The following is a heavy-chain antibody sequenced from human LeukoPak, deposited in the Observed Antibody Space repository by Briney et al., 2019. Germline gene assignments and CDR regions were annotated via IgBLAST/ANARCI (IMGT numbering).Heavy chain of an antibody. CDR3: ARVDYDSSGPDY. J-gene: IGHJ4*02. V-gene: IGHV3-21*01. CDR1: GFTFSSYR. CDR2: ISSSSSYI. D-gene: IGHD3-22*01. Sequence: PGGSLRLSCAASGFTFSSYRMNWVRQAPGKGLEWVSSISSSSSYIYYADSVKGRFTISRDNAKNSMYLQMNSLRAEDTAVYYCARVDYDSSGPDYWGQGTLVTVSS.